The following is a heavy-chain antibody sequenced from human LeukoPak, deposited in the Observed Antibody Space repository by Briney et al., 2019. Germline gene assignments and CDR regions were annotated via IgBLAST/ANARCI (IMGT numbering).Heavy chain of an antibody. D-gene: IGHD4-17*01. Sequence: SETLSLTCAASGYSISSGYYWGWIRQPPGKGLEWIGSIYHSGSTYYNPSLKSRVTISVDTSKNQFSLKLSSVTAADTAVYYCARHEFPYGDYRNFFDYWGQGTLVTVSS. J-gene: IGHJ4*02. CDR2: IYHSGST. V-gene: IGHV4-38-2*01. CDR1: GYSISSGYY. CDR3: ARHEFPYGDYRNFFDY.